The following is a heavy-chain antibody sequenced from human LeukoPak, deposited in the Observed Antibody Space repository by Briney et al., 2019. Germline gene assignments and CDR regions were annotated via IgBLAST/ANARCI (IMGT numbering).Heavy chain of an antibody. Sequence: SETLSLTCTVSGGSIIDYFWTWIRQPPGRGLEWIGYVDSSGSGNYNPSLKSRVTISVDTSKNQFSLKLSSVTAADTAVYYCARLTPGRFYMDVWGKGTTVTVSS. CDR1: GGSIIDYF. CDR3: ARLTPGRFYMDV. J-gene: IGHJ6*03. D-gene: IGHD7-27*01. CDR2: VDSSGSG. V-gene: IGHV4-4*09.